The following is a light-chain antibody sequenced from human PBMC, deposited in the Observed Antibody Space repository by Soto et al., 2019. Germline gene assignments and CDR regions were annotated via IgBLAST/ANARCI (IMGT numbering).Light chain of an antibody. CDR2: DVS. CDR3: QQCGSSPT. V-gene: IGKV3-20*01. Sequence: EIVLTQSPGTLSLSPGERATLSCRSSQSVSSNYLAWYQQKPDQAPRLVIYDVSGRATGIPDRFSGSGSGTDFTLTISRLEPEDFAVYYCQQCGSSPTFGHGTKVEIK. CDR1: QSVSSNY. J-gene: IGKJ1*01.